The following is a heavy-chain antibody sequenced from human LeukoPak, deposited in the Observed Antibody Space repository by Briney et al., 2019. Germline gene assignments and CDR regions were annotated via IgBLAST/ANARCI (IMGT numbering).Heavy chain of an antibody. D-gene: IGHD1-26*01. Sequence: PGGSLRLFCAASGFTFSSYWMSWGRQAPGKGLEWVANIKQDGSEKYYVDSVKGRFTISRDNAKNSLYLQMNSLRAEDTAVYYCAREDGTLGIVGATTRAYYFDYWGQGTLVTVSS. CDR2: IKQDGSEK. CDR1: GFTFSSYW. CDR3: AREDGTLGIVGATTRAYYFDY. V-gene: IGHV3-7*01. J-gene: IGHJ4*02.